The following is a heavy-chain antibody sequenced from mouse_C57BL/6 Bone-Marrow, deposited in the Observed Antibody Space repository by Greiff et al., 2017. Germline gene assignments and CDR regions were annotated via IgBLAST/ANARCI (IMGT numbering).Heavy chain of an antibody. Sequence: VVESGGGLVQSGRSLRLSCATSGFTFSDFYMEWVRQAPGKGLEWIAASRNKANDYTTEYSASVKGRFIVSRDTSQSILYLQMNALRAEDTAIYYCARDAAVGTYWYFDVWGTGTTVTVSS. V-gene: IGHV7-1*01. CDR2: SRNKANDYTT. CDR3: ARDAAVGTYWYFDV. J-gene: IGHJ1*03. D-gene: IGHD1-1*01. CDR1: GFTFSDFY.